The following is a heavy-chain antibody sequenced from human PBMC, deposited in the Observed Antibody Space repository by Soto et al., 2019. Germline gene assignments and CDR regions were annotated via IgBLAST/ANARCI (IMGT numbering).Heavy chain of an antibody. CDR2: INWNSGSI. D-gene: IGHD6-19*01. Sequence: EVQLVESGGGFVQPGRSLRLSCAASGFTFDDYAMHWVRQGPGKGLEWVSGINWNSGSIRYADSVKGRFTISRDNAKNSLYLHMNSLRAEDTAFSYCAKAAISSGDYYFDSWGQGTLVTVSS. CDR1: GFTFDDYA. V-gene: IGHV3-9*01. CDR3: AKAAISSGDYYFDS. J-gene: IGHJ4*02.